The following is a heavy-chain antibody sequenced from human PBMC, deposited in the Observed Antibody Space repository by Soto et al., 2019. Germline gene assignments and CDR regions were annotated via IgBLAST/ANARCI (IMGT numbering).Heavy chain of an antibody. CDR1: GGSISSDY. CDR3: ARAAMGGSSWPFDY. D-gene: IGHD6-13*01. Sequence: SETLSLTCTVSGGSISSDYWSWIRQPPGKGLEWIGYIHYSGSTNHNPSLKSRVTISVDKSKNQFSLKLSSVTAADTAVYYCARAAMGGSSWPFDYWGQGTLVTVSS. V-gene: IGHV4-59*12. CDR2: IHYSGST. J-gene: IGHJ4*02.